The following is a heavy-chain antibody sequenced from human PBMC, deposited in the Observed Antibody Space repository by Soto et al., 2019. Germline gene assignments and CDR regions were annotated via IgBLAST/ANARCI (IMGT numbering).Heavy chain of an antibody. CDR3: ARLRNSGGGGGRFYP. D-gene: IGHD1-26*01. CDR2: ISAYNGNT. Sequence: QVQLVQSGAEVKKPGASVKVSCKASGYTFTSYGISWVRQAPGQRLPWMGWISAYNGNTNYAQKLQGRVTMTTDTSTSTAYMELRSLRSDDTAVYYCARLRNSGGGGGRFYPWGQGTLVTVSS. CDR1: GYTFTSYG. V-gene: IGHV1-18*01. J-gene: IGHJ5*02.